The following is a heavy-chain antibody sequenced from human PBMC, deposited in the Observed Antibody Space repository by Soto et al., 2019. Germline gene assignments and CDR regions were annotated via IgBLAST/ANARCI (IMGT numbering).Heavy chain of an antibody. D-gene: IGHD2-15*01. V-gene: IGHV4-34*01. Sequence: SETLSLTCAVYGGSFSGYYWSLLRQPPGKGLEWIGEINHSGSTNYNPSLKSRVTISVDTSKNQFSLKLSSVTAADTAVYYCATSTVAYYYYYMDVWGKGTTVTVSS. J-gene: IGHJ6*03. CDR2: INHSGST. CDR1: GGSFSGYY. CDR3: ATSTVAYYYYYMDV.